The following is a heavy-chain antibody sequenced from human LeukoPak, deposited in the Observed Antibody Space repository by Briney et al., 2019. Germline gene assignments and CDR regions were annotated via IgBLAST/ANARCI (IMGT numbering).Heavy chain of an antibody. D-gene: IGHD3-10*01. J-gene: IGHJ4*02. V-gene: IGHV3-21*01. CDR1: GFTFSSYS. CDR2: ISSSSSYI. Sequence: GGSLRLSCAASGFTFSSYSTNWVRQAPGKGLEWVSSISSSSSYIYYADSVKGRFTISRDNAKNSLYLQMNSLRAEDTAVYYCASSVHSHGSGSYEYWGQGTLVTVSS. CDR3: ASSVHSHGSGSYEY.